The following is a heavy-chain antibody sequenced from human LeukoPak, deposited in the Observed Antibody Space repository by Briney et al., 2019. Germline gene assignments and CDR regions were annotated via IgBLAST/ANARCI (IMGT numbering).Heavy chain of an antibody. CDR1: GGSMSSYY. V-gene: IGHV4-4*07. CDR2: IYNSGSA. CDR3: VRKRKGAYDFDY. Sequence: SETLSLTCTVFGGSMSSYYWSWIRQPAGKGLEWIGRIYNSGSANYNPSLNSRVNTSVDTSKNPYSLKLSSVTAADTAVYYCVRKRKGAYDFDYWGQGTPVTVSS. D-gene: IGHD3-16*01. J-gene: IGHJ4*02.